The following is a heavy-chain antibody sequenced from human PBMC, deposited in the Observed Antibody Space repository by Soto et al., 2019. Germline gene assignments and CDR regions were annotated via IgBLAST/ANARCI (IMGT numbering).Heavy chain of an antibody. Sequence: QVQLEQSGGEVKQPGSSVRVSCKTSGGTFSTYAINWVRQAPGQGLEWMGAIIPLFGTADYSQKFQGRVTITADESTSRAYMELSSLRFDDTAVYFCARPKGTYSSGYYYFDFWGQGTLVTVSS. D-gene: IGHD6-19*01. CDR3: ARPKGTYSSGYYYFDF. CDR2: IIPLFGTA. CDR1: GGTFSTYA. J-gene: IGHJ4*02. V-gene: IGHV1-69*01.